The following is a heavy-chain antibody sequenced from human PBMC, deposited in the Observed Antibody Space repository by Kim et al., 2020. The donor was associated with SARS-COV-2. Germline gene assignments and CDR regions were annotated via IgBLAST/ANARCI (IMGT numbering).Heavy chain of an antibody. CDR1: GFTFSDFG. J-gene: IGHJ6*01. CDR2: RWYDGSNK. V-gene: IGHV3-33*06. D-gene: IGHD3-3*01. Sequence: GGSLRLSCAASGFTFSDFGMHWVRQAPGRGLEWVAVRWYDGSNKYYADSVKGRFTISRDNSNNTLYLQMNSLRAEDTALFYCAKPTYDLWTDYLADYGM. CDR3: AKPTYDLWTDYLADYGM.